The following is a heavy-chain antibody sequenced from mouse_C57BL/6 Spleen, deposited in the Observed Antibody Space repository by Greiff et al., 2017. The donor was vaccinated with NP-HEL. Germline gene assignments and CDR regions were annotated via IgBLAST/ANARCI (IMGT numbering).Heavy chain of an antibody. J-gene: IGHJ3*01. CDR2: IYPGGGYT. V-gene: IGHV1-63*01. CDR1: GYTFTNYW. CDR3: AVYDYGRSGFAY. Sequence: QVQLQQSGAELVRPGPSVKMSCKASGYTFTNYWIGWVKQRPEHGLEWIGDIYPGGGYTNYNEKFKGQATLTADKSSSTAYMQFSSLTSEDSAIYYCAVYDYGRSGFAYWGQGTLVTVSA. D-gene: IGHD2-4*01.